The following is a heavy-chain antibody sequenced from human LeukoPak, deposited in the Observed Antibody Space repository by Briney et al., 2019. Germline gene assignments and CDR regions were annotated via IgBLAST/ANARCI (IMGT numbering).Heavy chain of an antibody. CDR1: GYTFTGYY. V-gene: IGHV1-2*06. CDR3: ARADSSGWYPFDY. D-gene: IGHD6-19*01. Sequence: ASVKVSCKASGYTFTGYYMHWVRQAPGQGLEWMGRINPSSGGTNYAQKFQGRVTMTRDTSISTAYMELSRLRSDDTAVYYCARADSSGWYPFDYWGRGTLVTVSS. J-gene: IGHJ4*02. CDR2: INPSSGGT.